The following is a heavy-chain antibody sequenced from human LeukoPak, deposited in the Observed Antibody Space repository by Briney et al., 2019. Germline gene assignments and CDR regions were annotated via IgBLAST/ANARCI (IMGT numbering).Heavy chain of an antibody. Sequence: PGGSLRLSCAASGFTFSSYAKSWVPQAPGKGLEWVSAISGSGGSTYYADSVKGRFTTSRDNSKHTLYLQMNSLRAEDTAVYYCAKDQPVRGVMGYWGQGTLVTVSS. CDR2: ISGSGGST. CDR1: GFTFSSYA. J-gene: IGHJ4*02. CDR3: AKDQPVRGVMGY. V-gene: IGHV3-23*01. D-gene: IGHD3-10*01.